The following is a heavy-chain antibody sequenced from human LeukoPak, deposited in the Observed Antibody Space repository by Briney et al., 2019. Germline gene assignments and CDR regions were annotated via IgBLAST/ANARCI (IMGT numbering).Heavy chain of an antibody. CDR1: GFTFSSYG. Sequence: GGSLRLSCAVSGFTFSSYGMHWVRQAPGKGLEWVGFIRYDASNKYYADSVKGRFPISRDNSKNTLYLQMNSLKPEDTAVYYCAKDDGNYGEYWGQGTLVTVSS. V-gene: IGHV3-30*02. CDR3: AKDDGNYGEY. J-gene: IGHJ4*02. CDR2: IRYDASNK.